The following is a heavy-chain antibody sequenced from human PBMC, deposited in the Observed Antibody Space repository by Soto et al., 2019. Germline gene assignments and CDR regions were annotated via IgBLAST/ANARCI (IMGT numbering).Heavy chain of an antibody. D-gene: IGHD5-18*01. CDR3: AKDRGYTAMVDRIYYFDY. Sequence: GGSLRLSCAASGFTFSSYAMSWVRQAPGKGLEWVSAISGSGGSTYYADSVKGRFTISRDNSKNTLYLQMNSLRAEDTAVYYCAKDRGYTAMVDRIYYFDYWGQGTLVTVSS. CDR1: GFTFSSYA. V-gene: IGHV3-23*01. CDR2: ISGSGGST. J-gene: IGHJ4*02.